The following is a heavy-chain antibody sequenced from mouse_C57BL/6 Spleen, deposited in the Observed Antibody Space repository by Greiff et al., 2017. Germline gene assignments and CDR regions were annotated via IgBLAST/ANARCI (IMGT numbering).Heavy chain of an antibody. Sequence: QVQLKQPGAELVKPGASVKLSCKASGYPFTSYWMPWVKQRPGQGLEWIGMIHPNSGSTNYNEKFKSKATLTVDKSSSTAYMQLSSLTSEDSAVYYCARQDYYSNYAWGQGTTLTVSS. CDR3: ARQDYYSNYA. V-gene: IGHV1-64*01. D-gene: IGHD2-5*01. CDR1: GYPFTSYW. J-gene: IGHJ2*01. CDR2: IHPNSGST.